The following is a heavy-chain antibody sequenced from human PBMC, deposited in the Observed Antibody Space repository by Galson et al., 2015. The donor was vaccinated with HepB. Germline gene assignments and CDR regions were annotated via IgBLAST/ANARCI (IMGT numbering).Heavy chain of an antibody. CDR2: INPNSGGT. CDR1: GYTFTGYY. CDR3: ASLYSSSWYYFDY. V-gene: IGHV1-2*02. D-gene: IGHD6-13*01. Sequence: SVKVSCKASGYTFTGYYMHWVRQAPGQGLEWMGWINPNSGGTNYAQKFQGRVTMTRDTSISTAYMKLSRLRSDDTAVYYCASLYSSSWYYFDYWGQGTLVTVSS. J-gene: IGHJ4*02.